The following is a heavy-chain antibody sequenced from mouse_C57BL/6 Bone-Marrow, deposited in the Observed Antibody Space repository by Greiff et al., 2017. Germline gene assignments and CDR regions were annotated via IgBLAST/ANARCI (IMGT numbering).Heavy chain of an antibody. CDR2: IDPSDSYT. CDR3: ARSEGLGLDD. V-gene: IGHV1-50*01. CDR1: GYTFTSYW. J-gene: IGHJ2*01. Sequence: QVQLQQPGAELVKPGASVKLSCKASGYTFTSYWMQWVKQRPGQGLEWIGEIDPSDSYTNYNQKFKGKATLTVDTSSSTAYMQLSSLTSEDSAVYYCARSEGLGLDDWGQGTTLTVSS. D-gene: IGHD4-1*01.